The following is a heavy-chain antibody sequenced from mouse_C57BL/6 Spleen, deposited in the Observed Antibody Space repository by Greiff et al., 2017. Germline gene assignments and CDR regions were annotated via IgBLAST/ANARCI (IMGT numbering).Heavy chain of an antibody. CDR2: IYPGDGDT. J-gene: IGHJ1*03. Sequence: QVQLQQSGPELVKPGASVKISCKASGYAFSSSWMNWVKQRPGKGLEWIGRIYPGDGDTNYNGKFKGKATLTADKSSSTAYMQLSSLTSEDSAVYFCARSDGREYFDVWGTGTTVTVSS. D-gene: IGHD1-1*01. CDR1: GYAFSSSW. V-gene: IGHV1-82*01. CDR3: ARSDGREYFDV.